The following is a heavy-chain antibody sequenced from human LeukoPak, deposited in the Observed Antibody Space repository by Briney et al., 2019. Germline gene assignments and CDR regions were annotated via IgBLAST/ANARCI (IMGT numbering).Heavy chain of an antibody. CDR3: TTPNEGNWFDP. Sequence: GGSLRLSCAASGFTFSDSAIHWVRQASGKGLEWVGRIRGKGYGHATAYAASVKGRFTLSRDDSKNTAYLQMNSLKTEDTALYYCTTPNEGNWFDPWGQGTLVTVSS. CDR1: GFTFSDSA. CDR2: IRGKGYGHAT. D-gene: IGHD2-8*01. V-gene: IGHV3-73*01. J-gene: IGHJ5*02.